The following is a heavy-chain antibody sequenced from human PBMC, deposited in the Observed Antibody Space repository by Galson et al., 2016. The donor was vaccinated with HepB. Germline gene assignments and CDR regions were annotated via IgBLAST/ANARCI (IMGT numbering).Heavy chain of an antibody. CDR3: ARAPYGKYTFGYF. CDR1: GDSVSSGGYY. D-gene: IGHD5-18*01. CDR2: IYHSGST. J-gene: IGHJ4*02. V-gene: IGHV4-31*03. Sequence: TLSLTCTVSGDSVSSGGYYWSWIRQHPGKGLEWIGYIYHSGSTYYNPSLKSRVSISVTTSKNQFSLKLSSVTAADTAVYYCARAPYGKYTFGYFWGQGTLVIVSS.